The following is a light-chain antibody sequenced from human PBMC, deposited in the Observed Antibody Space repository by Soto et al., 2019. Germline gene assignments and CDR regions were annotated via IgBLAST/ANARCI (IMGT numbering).Light chain of an antibody. V-gene: IGKV1-6*01. CDR2: AAS. J-gene: IGKJ1*01. CDR1: QGIRND. CDR3: LQDYNFPRT. Sequence: AIQMTQSPSSLSASVGDRVTISCRASQGIRNDLGWYQQKPGKAPKLLIYAASTLQGGVPSRFSGSGSGTDFTLTINNLQPEDFATYYCLQDYNFPRTFGQGTKVDVK.